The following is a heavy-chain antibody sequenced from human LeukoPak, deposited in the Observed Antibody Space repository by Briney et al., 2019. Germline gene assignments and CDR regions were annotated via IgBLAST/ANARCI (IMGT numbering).Heavy chain of an antibody. CDR1: GGSIRSYY. CDR2: IYYSGST. J-gene: IGHJ5*02. CDR3: ARAGMGQQLLFWFDP. V-gene: IGHV4-59*01. D-gene: IGHD6-13*01. Sequence: SETLSLTCTVSGGSIRSYYWNWIRQPPGKGLEWIGYIYYSGSTNYNPSLKSRVTISADTSKNQFSLKLTSVSAADTAVYYCARAGMGQQLLFWFDPWGQGTLVTVSS.